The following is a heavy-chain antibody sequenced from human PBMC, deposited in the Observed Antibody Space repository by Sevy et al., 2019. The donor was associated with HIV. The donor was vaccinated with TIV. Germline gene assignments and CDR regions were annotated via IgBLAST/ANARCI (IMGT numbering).Heavy chain of an antibody. Sequence: ASVKVSCKASGGTFSSYAISWVRQAPGQGLEWMGGIIPIFGTANYAQKFQGRVTITADKSTSTAYMELSSLRSEDTAVYYCARVNSSGWPQYYFDYWGQGTLVTVSS. CDR1: GGTFSSYA. J-gene: IGHJ4*02. D-gene: IGHD6-19*01. V-gene: IGHV1-69*06. CDR2: IIPIFGTA. CDR3: ARVNSSGWPQYYFDY.